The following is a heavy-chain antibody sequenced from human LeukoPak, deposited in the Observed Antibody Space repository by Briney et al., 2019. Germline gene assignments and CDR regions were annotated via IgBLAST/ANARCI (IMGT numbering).Heavy chain of an antibody. Sequence: ASVKVSCKASGYTFTSYDINWVRQATGQGLEWMGWMNPNSGNTGYAQKFQGRVTMTRITSISTAYMELSSLRSEDTAVYYCATASGIFGVVIYYGMDVWGQGTTVTVSS. J-gene: IGHJ6*02. CDR1: GYTFTSYD. V-gene: IGHV1-8*01. CDR3: ATASGIFGVVIYYGMDV. D-gene: IGHD3-3*01. CDR2: MNPNSGNT.